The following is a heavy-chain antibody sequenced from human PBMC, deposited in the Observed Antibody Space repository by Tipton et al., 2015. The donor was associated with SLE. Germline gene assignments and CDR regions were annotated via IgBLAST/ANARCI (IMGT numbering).Heavy chain of an antibody. CDR3: ARDPARLSGIDY. J-gene: IGHJ4*02. CDR2: IYYSGST. CDR1: GGSISSGSYY. D-gene: IGHD3-10*01. V-gene: IGHV4-30-4*08. Sequence: LRLSCTVSGGSISSGSYYWSWIRQPPGKGLEWIGYIYYSGSTYYNPSLKSRVTISVDTSKNQFSLKLSSVTAADTAVYYCARDPARLSGIDYWGQGTLVTVSS.